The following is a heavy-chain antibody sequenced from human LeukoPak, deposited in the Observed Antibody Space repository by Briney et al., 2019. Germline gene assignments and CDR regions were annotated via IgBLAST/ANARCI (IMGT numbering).Heavy chain of an antibody. V-gene: IGHV1-69*13. Sequence: ASVKVSCKDSGGTFSSYAISWVRQAPGQGLEWMGGIIPIFGTANYAQKFQGRVTITADESTSTAYMELSSLRSEDTAVYYCASVSGYCSGGSCLNAFDIWGQGTMVTVSS. J-gene: IGHJ3*02. CDR3: ASVSGYCSGGSCLNAFDI. CDR1: GGTFSSYA. CDR2: IIPIFGTA. D-gene: IGHD2-15*01.